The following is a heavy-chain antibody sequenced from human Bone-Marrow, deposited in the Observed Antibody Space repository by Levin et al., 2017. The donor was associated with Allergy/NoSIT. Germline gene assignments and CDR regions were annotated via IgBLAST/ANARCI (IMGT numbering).Heavy chain of an antibody. Sequence: PGGSLRLSCAASGFTFSSYDMHWVRQATGRGLEWVSAIGTAADSYYSGSVKGRFTVSRDNAKNPFYLQMNSLRAGDTAVYYCARVALPRYCTSTSCSDSGYYFDYWGQGTLVTVSS. CDR2: IGTAADS. J-gene: IGHJ4*02. CDR3: ARVALPRYCTSTSCSDSGYYFDY. CDR1: GFTFSSYD. V-gene: IGHV3-13*04. D-gene: IGHD2-2*01.